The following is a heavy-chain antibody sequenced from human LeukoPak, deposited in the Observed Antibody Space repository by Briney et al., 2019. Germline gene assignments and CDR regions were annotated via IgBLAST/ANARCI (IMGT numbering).Heavy chain of an antibody. D-gene: IGHD6-19*01. CDR1: GYTFTGYY. J-gene: IGHJ4*02. V-gene: IGHV1-2*02. Sequence: ASVKVPCKASGYTFTGYYMHWVRQAPGQGLEWMGWINPNSGGTNYAQKFQGRVTMTRDTSISTAYMELSRLRSDDTAVYYRTSSGWYGGYYFDYWGQGTLVTVSS. CDR2: INPNSGGT. CDR3: TSSGWYGGYYFDY.